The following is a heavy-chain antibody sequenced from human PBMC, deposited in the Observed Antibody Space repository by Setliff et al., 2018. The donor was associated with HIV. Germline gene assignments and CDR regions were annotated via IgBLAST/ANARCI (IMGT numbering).Heavy chain of an antibody. V-gene: IGHV3-7*03. D-gene: IGHD2-15*01. CDR1: GFTFSRYW. J-gene: IGHJ4*02. CDR3: ARLVGDCSAGRCYGSDRVLDY. Sequence: LRPSCAASGFTFSRYWMGWVRQAPGKGLEWVANIKQDESEKYYVDSVKGRFTISRDNAKNSLYLQMNSLRAEDTAVYYCARLVGDCSAGRCYGSDRVLDYWGQGTLVTVSS. CDR2: IKQDESEK.